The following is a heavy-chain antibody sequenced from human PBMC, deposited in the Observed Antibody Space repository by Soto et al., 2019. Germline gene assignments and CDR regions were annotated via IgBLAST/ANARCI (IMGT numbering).Heavy chain of an antibody. J-gene: IGHJ6*04. V-gene: IGHV4-30-4*01. CDR3: ARHDRVPSAGAMDV. CDR2: IYYRGST. CDR1: GGSINSGDYH. D-gene: IGHD2-15*01. Sequence: QVQLQESGPGLVKPSQTLSLTCTVSGGSINSGDYHWRWIRQSPGKGLEWIGSIYYRGSTYYNPSLKCRIRISVDTSKNQFSLKVNSVTAADTAVYYCARHDRVPSAGAMDVWAKVTTVTVSS.